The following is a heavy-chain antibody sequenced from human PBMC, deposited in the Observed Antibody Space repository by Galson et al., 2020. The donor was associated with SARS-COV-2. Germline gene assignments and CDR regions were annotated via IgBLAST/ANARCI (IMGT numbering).Heavy chain of an antibody. D-gene: IGHD1-26*01. Sequence: ASVKVSCKASGYTFTTYGFIWVRQAPGQGLEWMGWIIAYNGNTNYAQRLQGRVTITTDTSTSTAYMELTSLRSDDTAVYYCARVVGATPSDSWGQGTLVTVSS. CDR3: ARVVGATPSDS. J-gene: IGHJ4*02. CDR2: IIAYNGNT. V-gene: IGHV1-18*01. CDR1: GYTFTTYG.